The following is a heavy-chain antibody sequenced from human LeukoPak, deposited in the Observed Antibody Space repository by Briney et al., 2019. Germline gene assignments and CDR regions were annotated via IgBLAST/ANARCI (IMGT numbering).Heavy chain of an antibody. CDR1: GFSFSSNA. J-gene: IGHJ4*02. CDR2: ISGSGGNT. D-gene: IGHD2-15*01. Sequence: GGSLRLSCAASGFSFSSNAMSWVRQAPGKGLEWVSVISGSGGNTYYADSVKGRFTISRDNSKNTLHLQMNSLRAEDTAVYYCAKGGGGSCYSEIDYWGQGTPVTVSS. V-gene: IGHV3-23*01. CDR3: AKGGGGSCYSEIDY.